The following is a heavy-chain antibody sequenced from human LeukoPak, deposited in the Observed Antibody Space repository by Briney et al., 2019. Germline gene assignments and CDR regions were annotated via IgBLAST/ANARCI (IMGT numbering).Heavy chain of an antibody. V-gene: IGHV3-11*05. J-gene: IGHJ2*01. CDR3: TREDNWYFDL. Sequence: GGSLRLSCAASGFTFSDYYMTWIRQASGKGLEWLSYINTGSTYTNYANSVKGRFTISRDNAKSSLYLQLNSLRAEDTAVYYCTREDNWYFDLWGRGTLVTVSS. CDR2: INTGSTYT. CDR1: GFTFSDYY.